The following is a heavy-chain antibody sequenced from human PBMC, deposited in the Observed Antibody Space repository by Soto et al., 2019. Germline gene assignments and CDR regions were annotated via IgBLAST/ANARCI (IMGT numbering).Heavy chain of an antibody. D-gene: IGHD2-15*01. CDR2: FSSSGSGT. J-gene: IGHJ4*02. Sequence: PGGSLRLSCAASGFTFSDYYMSWIRQAPGKGLEWVSSFSSSGSGTYYADSVKGRFTISRDNSKNTLYLQMNSLRAEDTAVYYCTKANRYCSGANCFTFDYWGLGTLVTVSS. CDR1: GFTFSDYY. CDR3: TKANRYCSGANCFTFDY. V-gene: IGHV3-11*01.